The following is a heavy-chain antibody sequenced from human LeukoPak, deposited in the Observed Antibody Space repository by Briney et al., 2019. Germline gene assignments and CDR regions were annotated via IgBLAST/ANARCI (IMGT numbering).Heavy chain of an antibody. Sequence: KASQTLSLTCTVSGGSISRGGYYWSWIRQHPGKGLEWIGYIFYSGSTYYNPSLKSRVTISVDTSKNQFSLSLISVTAADTAVYYCARALESDYDTSLSFDYWGQGILVTASP. CDR1: GGSISRGGYY. CDR2: IFYSGST. D-gene: IGHD5-12*01. CDR3: ARALESDYDTSLSFDY. V-gene: IGHV4-31*03. J-gene: IGHJ4*02.